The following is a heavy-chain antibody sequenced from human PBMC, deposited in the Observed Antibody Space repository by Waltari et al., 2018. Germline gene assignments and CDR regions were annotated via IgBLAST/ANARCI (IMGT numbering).Heavy chain of an antibody. CDR2: IWYDGSNK. CDR1: GFTFSRYG. Sequence: QVQLVESGGGVVQPGRSLRLSCAASGFTFSRYGLHWVRQAPVQRREWVAVIWYDGSNKYYADSVKGRFTISRDNSKNTLYLQMNSLRAEDTAVYYCARVGLDCSSTSCYYYGMDVWGQGTTVTVSS. J-gene: IGHJ6*02. V-gene: IGHV3-33*01. CDR3: ARVGLDCSSTSCYYYGMDV. D-gene: IGHD2-2*01.